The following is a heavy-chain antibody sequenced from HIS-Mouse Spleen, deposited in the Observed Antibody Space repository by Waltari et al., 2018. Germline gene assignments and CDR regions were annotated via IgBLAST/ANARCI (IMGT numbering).Heavy chain of an antibody. J-gene: IGHJ3*02. Sequence: QVQLVQSGAEVKKPGSSVKVSCKASGGTFSSYAISWVRQAPGQGLGWMGRIIPLLGIANSAQKFQGRVTITADKSTSTAYMELSSLRSEDTAVYYCASKLGIDAFDIWGQGTMVTVSS. CDR3: ASKLGIDAFDI. D-gene: IGHD7-27*01. V-gene: IGHV1-69*04. CDR2: IIPLLGIA. CDR1: GGTFSSYA.